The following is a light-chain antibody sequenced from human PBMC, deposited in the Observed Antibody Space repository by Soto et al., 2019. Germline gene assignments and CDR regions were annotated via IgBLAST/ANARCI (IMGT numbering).Light chain of an antibody. CDR2: DVS. J-gene: IGLJ1*01. CDR3: CSYADNYSYV. Sequence: QCVLTQPRSVSWSPGKSVTISGTVTSIDVGAYNYVSWYQQHPGKAPKLMTYDVSKRPSGVPDRFSGYKSGNTASPTISGLHAEHEADYYCCSYADNYSYVFGTGTKVTVL. CDR1: SIDVGAYNY. V-gene: IGLV2-11*01.